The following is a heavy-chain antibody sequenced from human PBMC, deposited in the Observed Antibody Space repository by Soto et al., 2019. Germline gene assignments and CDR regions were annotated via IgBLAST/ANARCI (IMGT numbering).Heavy chain of an antibody. CDR2: IFYSGST. CDR1: GGSIRSYY. V-gene: IGHV4-59*01. CDR3: ARGAADTAMVDS. Sequence: QVHLQESGPGLVKASETLSLTCTVSGGSIRSYYWTWIRQPPGKGLEWLGYIFYSGSTFYNPSLKSRVTIPIHTSKSQFSLQLTSVTAADTAVYYCARGAADTAMVDSWGQGTLVTVSS. J-gene: IGHJ4*02. D-gene: IGHD5-18*01.